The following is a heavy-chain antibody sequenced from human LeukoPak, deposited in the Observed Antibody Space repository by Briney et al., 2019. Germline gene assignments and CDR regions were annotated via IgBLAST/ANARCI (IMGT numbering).Heavy chain of an antibody. J-gene: IGHJ4*02. CDR1: GFTVITND. D-gene: IGHD1-14*01. Sequence: GGSLRLSCAASGFTVITNDMTRVRQAPGNGLEGVSVLYSDGNTKYADSVQGRFTISRDNSKNTLYLEMNSLSPDDTAVYYCARGVEPLAANTLAYWGQGTLVTVSS. V-gene: IGHV3-53*01. CDR2: LYSDGNT. CDR3: ARGVEPLAANTLAY.